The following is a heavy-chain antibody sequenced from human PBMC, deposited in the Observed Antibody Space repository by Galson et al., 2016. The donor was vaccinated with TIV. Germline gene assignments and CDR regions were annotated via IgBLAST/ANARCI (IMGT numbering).Heavy chain of an antibody. D-gene: IGHD1-7*01. CDR2: TYYTSKWNT. CDR1: GDSVSGNTAA. J-gene: IGHJ6*02. Sequence: CAISGDSVSGNTAAWNWVRQSPSRGLEWLGRTYYTSKWNTDYAVSVKGRIIIRPDTSINQISLQLSSVIPDNTAVYYCSRGNWNYGMGGAMDVWGLGTTVTVSS. V-gene: IGHV6-1*01. CDR3: SRGNWNYGMGGAMDV.